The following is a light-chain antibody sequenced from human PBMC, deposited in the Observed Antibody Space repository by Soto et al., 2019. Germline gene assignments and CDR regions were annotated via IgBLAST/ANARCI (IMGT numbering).Light chain of an antibody. CDR1: QSVRSSH. V-gene: IGKV3-20*01. J-gene: IGKJ4*01. CDR2: GAS. CDR3: QQYSSSPLT. Sequence: EIVLTQSPGTLSLSPGESATLSCRASQSVRSSHLAWYQQMPGQAPRLLIYGASNRATGIPDRISGSGSGTDFTLTISRLEPEDFAVYYCQQYSSSPLTFGGGTKVEIK.